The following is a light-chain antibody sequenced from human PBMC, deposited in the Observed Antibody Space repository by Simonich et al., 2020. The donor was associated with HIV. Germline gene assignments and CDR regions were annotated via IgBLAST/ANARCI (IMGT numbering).Light chain of an antibody. Sequence: QSALTQPASVSGSPGQSIPISCTGTSSDVGSYNLVSWYQQHPGKAPKLMIYEGSQPPSGVSNRFSGSKSGNTASLTISGLQAEDEADYYCCSYAGSSTLVFGGGTKLTVL. CDR1: SSDVGSYNL. CDR2: EGS. V-gene: IGLV2-23*01. CDR3: CSYAGSSTLV. J-gene: IGLJ2*01.